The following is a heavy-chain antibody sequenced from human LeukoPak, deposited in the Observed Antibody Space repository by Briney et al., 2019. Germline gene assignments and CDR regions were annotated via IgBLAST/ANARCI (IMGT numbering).Heavy chain of an antibody. V-gene: IGHV3-7*03. CDR2: IKDDGREK. J-gene: IGHJ4*02. CDR3: GRDFTGFIDY. Sequence: GGSLRLSCVASGFTFSRYWVTWVRQAPGKGLEWVANIKDDGREKNYVDSVKGRFTISRDNAKNSMYLQMDGLRVEDTAVYYCGRDFTGFIDYWGQGTLVTVSS. CDR1: GFTFSRYW. D-gene: IGHD3-10*01.